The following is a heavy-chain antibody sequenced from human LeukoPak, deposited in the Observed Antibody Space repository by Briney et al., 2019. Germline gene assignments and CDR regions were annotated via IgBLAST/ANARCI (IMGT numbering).Heavy chain of an antibody. CDR2: IVVGSGNT. Sequence: SVKVSCKASGFTFTSSAMQWVRQARGQRLEWIGWIVVGSGNTNYAQKFQERVTITRDMSTSTAYMELSSLRSEDTAVYYCAAGTRFLEWLLSGYYYYGTDVWGQGTTVTVSS. CDR1: GFTFTSSA. D-gene: IGHD3-3*01. J-gene: IGHJ6*02. CDR3: AAGTRFLEWLLSGYYYYGTDV. V-gene: IGHV1-58*02.